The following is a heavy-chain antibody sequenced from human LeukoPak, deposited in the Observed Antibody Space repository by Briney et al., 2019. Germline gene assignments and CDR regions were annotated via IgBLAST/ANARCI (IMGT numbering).Heavy chain of an antibody. CDR1: GYTFTSYS. CDR2: ISAYNGNT. V-gene: IGHV1-18*01. J-gene: IGHJ5*02. Sequence: ASVKVSCKASGYTFTSYSISWVRQAPGQGLEWMGWISAYNGNTNYAQKLQGRVTMTTDTSTSTAYMELRSLRSDDTAVYYCARGVPAALRLARWFDPWGQGTLVTVSS. D-gene: IGHD2-2*02. CDR3: ARGVPAALRLARWFDP.